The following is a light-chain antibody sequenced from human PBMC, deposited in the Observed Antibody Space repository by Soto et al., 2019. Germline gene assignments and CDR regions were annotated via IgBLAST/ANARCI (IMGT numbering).Light chain of an antibody. J-gene: IGKJ1*01. V-gene: IGKV4-1*01. CDR2: WAS. CDR1: QSVLYDSNNKNY. Sequence: DIVMTQSPDSLAVSLGERATINCKSSQSVLYDSNNKNYLAWYQQKPGQPPKLLIYWASTRESGVPDRFSGTGSGTDFTLTISSLQAEDVAVYYCQQYYSIPKTFGQGTKGDMK. CDR3: QQYYSIPKT.